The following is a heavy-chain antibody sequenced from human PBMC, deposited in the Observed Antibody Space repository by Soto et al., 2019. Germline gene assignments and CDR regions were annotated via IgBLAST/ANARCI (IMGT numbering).Heavy chain of an antibody. Sequence: GGSLRLSCAASGFTFSSNAMSWVRQAPGKGLEWVSSISGSGGGTYYADSVKGRFTFSRDNSKSTLYLQMNSLRAEDPAEYYCAQIAMATTKRSPPYYIDYWGQGALVTVSS. CDR2: ISGSGGGT. V-gene: IGHV3-23*01. CDR3: AQIAMATTKRSPPYYIDY. CDR1: GFTFSSNA. D-gene: IGHD1-1*01. J-gene: IGHJ4*02.